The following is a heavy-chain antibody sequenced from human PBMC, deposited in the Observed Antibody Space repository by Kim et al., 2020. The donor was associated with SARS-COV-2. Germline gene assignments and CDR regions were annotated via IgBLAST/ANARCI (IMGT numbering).Heavy chain of an antibody. CDR3: ARSPGIVGAIYFDY. Sequence: VESGKGRFTISRDNAKNSLYLPMNSLRAEDTAVYYCARSPGIVGAIYFDYWGQGTLVTVSS. D-gene: IGHD1-26*01. J-gene: IGHJ4*02. V-gene: IGHV3-7*03.